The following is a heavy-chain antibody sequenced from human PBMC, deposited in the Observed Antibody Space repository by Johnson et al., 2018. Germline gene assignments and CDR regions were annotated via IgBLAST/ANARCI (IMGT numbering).Heavy chain of an antibody. Sequence: VQLVESGGGLVQPGGSXRLSCAASGFTFSTYWMSWVRPAPGKGLEWVANIENDVSEKCYVDSVKGRFTISRDNAKNSLHLQMNSLRVEDTAVYYCARGGLPTGWFFGDAWGQGTTVTVSS. CDR1: GFTFSTYW. CDR2: IENDVSEK. CDR3: ARGGLPTGWFFGDA. D-gene: IGHD6-19*01. V-gene: IGHV3-7*01. J-gene: IGHJ6*01.